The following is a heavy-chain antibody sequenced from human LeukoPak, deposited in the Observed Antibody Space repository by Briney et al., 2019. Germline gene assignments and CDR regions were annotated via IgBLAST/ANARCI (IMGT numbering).Heavy chain of an antibody. Sequence: VKVSCKAAGYTFTSYGISWVRQAPGQGLEWMGWMSAYNGNTNYAQKLQGRVTMTTDTSTSTAYMELRSLRSDDTAVYYCARDSWSPYDYVWGSHPPGYWGQGTLVTVSS. CDR2: MSAYNGNT. CDR3: ARDSWSPYDYVWGSHPPGY. D-gene: IGHD3-16*01. J-gene: IGHJ4*02. CDR1: GYTFTSYG. V-gene: IGHV1-18*01.